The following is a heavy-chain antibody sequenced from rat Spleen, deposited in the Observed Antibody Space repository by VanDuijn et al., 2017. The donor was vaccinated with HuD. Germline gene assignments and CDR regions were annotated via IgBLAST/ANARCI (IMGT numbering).Heavy chain of an antibody. J-gene: IGHJ2*01. D-gene: IGHD4-1*01. CDR3: ARHWPNTALDH. CDR1: GFTFSDYY. Sequence: EVQLVESDGGLVQPGRSLKLSCAASGFTFSDYYMAWVRQAPTKGLEWVATISSDGGRIFYRDSVKGRFTISRDNAKSILYVQMDRLRPEDTATYYCARHWPNTALDHWGQGVTVTVSS. V-gene: IGHV5-29*01. CDR2: ISSDGGRI.